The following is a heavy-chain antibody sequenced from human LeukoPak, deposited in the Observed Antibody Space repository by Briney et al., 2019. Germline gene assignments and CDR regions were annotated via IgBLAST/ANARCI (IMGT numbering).Heavy chain of an antibody. CDR1: GYTFTSYG. D-gene: IGHD3-22*01. J-gene: IGHJ5*02. V-gene: IGHV1-18*01. Sequence: ASVKVSCKASGYTFTSYGISWVRQAPGQGLEWMGWISAYTGNTNYPQKLQGRVTMTTDTSTSTACMELRSLRSDDTAVYYCARAPRGDYDSSGYAPRTTWFDPWGQGTLVTVSS. CDR2: ISAYTGNT. CDR3: ARAPRGDYDSSGYAPRTTWFDP.